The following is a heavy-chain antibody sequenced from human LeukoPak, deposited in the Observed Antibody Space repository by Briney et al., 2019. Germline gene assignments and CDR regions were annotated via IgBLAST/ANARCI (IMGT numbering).Heavy chain of an antibody. CDR2: IYYSGST. CDR1: GNSISSGYY. D-gene: IGHD3-10*01. Sequence: SETLSLTCTVSGNSISSGYYWGWIRQPPGKGLEWIGSIYYSGSTYYNPSLKSRVTISVDTSKNQFSLKLSSVTAADTAVYYCARGLWFGDENPPYFDYWGQGTLVTVSS. CDR3: ARGLWFGDENPPYFDY. V-gene: IGHV4-38-2*02. J-gene: IGHJ4*02.